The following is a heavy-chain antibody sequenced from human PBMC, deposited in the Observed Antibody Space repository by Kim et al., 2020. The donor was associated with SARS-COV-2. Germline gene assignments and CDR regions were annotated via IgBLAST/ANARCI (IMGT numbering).Heavy chain of an antibody. CDR3: ARYPLGAAAGTYFDY. D-gene: IGHD6-13*01. J-gene: IGHJ4*02. Sequence: SLKSRVTISVDTSKNQFSLKLSSVTAADTAVYYCARYPLGAAAGTYFDYWGQGTLVTVSS. V-gene: IGHV4-34*01.